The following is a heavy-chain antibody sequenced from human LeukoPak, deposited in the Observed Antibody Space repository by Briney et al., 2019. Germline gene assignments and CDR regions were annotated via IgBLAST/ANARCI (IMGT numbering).Heavy chain of an antibody. Sequence: PGGSLRLSCAASGFTFSNAWMNWVRQAPGKGLEWVSVTYSGGSTYYADSVKGRFTISRDHSKNTLYLQMNSLRAEDTAVYYCARETGTASDYWGQGTLVTVSS. J-gene: IGHJ4*02. CDR3: ARETGTASDY. CDR2: TYSGGST. CDR1: GFTFSNAW. D-gene: IGHD1-1*01. V-gene: IGHV3-53*01.